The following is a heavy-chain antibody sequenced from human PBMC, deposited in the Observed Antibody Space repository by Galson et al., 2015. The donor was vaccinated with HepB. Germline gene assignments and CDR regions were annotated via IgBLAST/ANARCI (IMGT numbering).Heavy chain of an antibody. V-gene: IGHV3-15*01. D-gene: IGHD4-11*01. Sequence: SLRLSCAASGFIFSDAWMTWVRQAPGKGLEWVGRIKSRTGGGTIDYAASVKGTFAISRDDSKNTLYLQMNSLKTEDTAVYYCAYSDYTLNIHWGQGTLVTVS. CDR3: AYSDYTLNIH. CDR2: IKSRTGGGTI. J-gene: IGHJ4*02. CDR1: GFIFSDAW.